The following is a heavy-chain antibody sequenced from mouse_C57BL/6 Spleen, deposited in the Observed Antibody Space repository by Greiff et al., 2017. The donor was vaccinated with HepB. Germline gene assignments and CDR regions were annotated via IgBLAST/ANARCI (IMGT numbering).Heavy chain of an antibody. CDR3: ARGPSYGSSFDY. J-gene: IGHJ2*01. D-gene: IGHD1-1*01. CDR1: GYTFTDYN. V-gene: IGHV1-22*01. CDR2: INPNNGGT. Sequence: VQLQQSGPELVKPGASVKMSCKASGYTFTDYNMHWVKQSHGKSLEWIGYINPNNGGTSYNQKFKGKATLTVNKSSSTAYMELRSLTSEDSAVYYCARGPSYGSSFDYWGQGTTLTVSS.